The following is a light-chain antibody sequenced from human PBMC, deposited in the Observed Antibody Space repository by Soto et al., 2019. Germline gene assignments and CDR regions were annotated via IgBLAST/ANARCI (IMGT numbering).Light chain of an antibody. CDR2: EVS. Sequence: QSVVTQPPSASGSFGQSVTISCTGTSSDVGGYNYVSWYQQHPGKAPKLMIYEVSERPSGVPDRFSGSKSGNTASLTVSGLQADDEADYYCSPYSGTNYHYVFGTGTKAPS. V-gene: IGLV2-8*01. J-gene: IGLJ1*01. CDR1: SSDVGGYNY. CDR3: SPYSGTNYHYV.